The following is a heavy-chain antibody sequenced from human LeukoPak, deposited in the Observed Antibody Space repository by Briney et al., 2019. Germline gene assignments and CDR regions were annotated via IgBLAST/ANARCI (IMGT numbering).Heavy chain of an antibody. CDR3: TKAAHCDY. Sequence: GGSLRLSCAASGFSFSSYGMHWVRQAPGKGLEWVAFIRYDGSNKYYADSVKGRFTISRDNCKNTLYLQMDSLRAADTAVYYFTKAAHCDYWGQGTLVTVSS. V-gene: IGHV3-30*02. J-gene: IGHJ4*02. CDR1: GFSFSSYG. CDR2: IRYDGSNK.